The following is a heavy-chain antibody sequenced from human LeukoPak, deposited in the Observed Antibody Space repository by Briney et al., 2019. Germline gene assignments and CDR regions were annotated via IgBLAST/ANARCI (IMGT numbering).Heavy chain of an antibody. J-gene: IGHJ4*02. D-gene: IGHD1-26*01. Sequence: GGSLRLSCAVSGFIFSNFGMHWVRQAPGKGLEWVAVIWYDGSKKFYADSVKGRFTISRDDSKNTLYLQMNRLRAEDTAVYYCVRDGGSGFDYWGQGTLVTVSS. CDR3: VRDGGSGFDY. V-gene: IGHV3-33*01. CDR1: GFIFSNFG. CDR2: IWYDGSKK.